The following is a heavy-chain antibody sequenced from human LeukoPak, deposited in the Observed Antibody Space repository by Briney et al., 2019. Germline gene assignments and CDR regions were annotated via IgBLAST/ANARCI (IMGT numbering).Heavy chain of an antibody. V-gene: IGHV3-23*01. Sequence: GGSLRLSCAASGFTFSSYAMSWVRQAPGKGLEWVSAISGSGGSTFYADSVKGRFTISRDNSNTLYLQMNSLRAEDTAVYYCAKDPLWFGEENWFDPWGQGTLVTVSS. CDR3: AKDPLWFGEENWFDP. CDR1: GFTFSSYA. J-gene: IGHJ5*02. D-gene: IGHD3-10*01. CDR2: ISGSGGST.